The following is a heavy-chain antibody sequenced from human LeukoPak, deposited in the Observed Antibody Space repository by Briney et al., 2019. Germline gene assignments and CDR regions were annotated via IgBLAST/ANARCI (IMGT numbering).Heavy chain of an antibody. D-gene: IGHD3-16*01. CDR1: GYTFTSYY. Sequence: ASVKVSCKASGYTFTSYYMHWVRQAPGQGLGWMGIINPSGGSTSYAQKFQGRVTMTRDTSTSTVYMELSSLRSEDTAVYYCASRAPGEYYFDYWGQGTLVTVSS. CDR2: INPSGGST. J-gene: IGHJ4*02. CDR3: ASRAPGEYYFDY. V-gene: IGHV1-46*01.